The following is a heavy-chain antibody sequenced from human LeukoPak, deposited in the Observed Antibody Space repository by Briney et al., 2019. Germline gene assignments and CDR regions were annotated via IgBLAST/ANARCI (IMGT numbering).Heavy chain of an antibody. Sequence: ASVTVSFKASGYTFTVYYMHWVRQAPGQGLEWMGWINPNSGGTNYAQKFQGRVTMTRDTSISTAYMELSRLRSDDTAVYYCAIPLGYCSGGSCYDGVNWFDPWGQGTLVTVSS. D-gene: IGHD2-15*01. V-gene: IGHV1-2*02. CDR2: INPNSGGT. J-gene: IGHJ5*02. CDR1: GYTFTVYY. CDR3: AIPLGYCSGGSCYDGVNWFDP.